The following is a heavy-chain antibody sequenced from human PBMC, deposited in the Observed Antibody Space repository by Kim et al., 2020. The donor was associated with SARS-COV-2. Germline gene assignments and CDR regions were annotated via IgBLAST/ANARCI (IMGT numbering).Heavy chain of an antibody. V-gene: IGHV1-18*01. Sequence: GNTNYAQKLKGRVTMTTDTSTSTAYMELRSLRSDDTAVYYCAMRRLGMGDYWGQGTLVTVSS. CDR3: AMRRLGMGDY. J-gene: IGHJ4*02. D-gene: IGHD7-27*01. CDR2: GNT.